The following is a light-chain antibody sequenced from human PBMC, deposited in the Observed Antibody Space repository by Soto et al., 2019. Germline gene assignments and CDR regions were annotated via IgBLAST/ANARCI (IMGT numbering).Light chain of an antibody. CDR3: QQYHTWWT. V-gene: IGKV1-5*03. J-gene: IGKJ1*01. CDR1: QSISSW. Sequence: DIQMTQSPSTLSASVGDRVTITCRASQSISSWLAWYQQKPGKAPKLLIYKASSLESGVPSRFSGSGSGTEFTLPISSLQPDDFATYYCQQYHTWWTFGQGTKVEI. CDR2: KAS.